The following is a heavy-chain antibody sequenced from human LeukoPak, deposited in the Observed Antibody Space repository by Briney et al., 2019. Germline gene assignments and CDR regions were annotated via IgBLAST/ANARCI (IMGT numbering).Heavy chain of an antibody. J-gene: IGHJ6*02. CDR1: GFTFSSYA. V-gene: IGHV3-23*01. D-gene: IGHD6-19*01. CDR3: AKESSGWMYSKFYGMDV. Sequence: GGSLRLSCAASGFTFSSYAMSWVRQAPGKGLEWVSVISGTGSLTYYADSVKGRFTISRDNSKNALYLQVNSLRAEDTAVYYCAKESSGWMYSKFYGMDVWGQGTTVTVSS. CDR2: ISGTGSLT.